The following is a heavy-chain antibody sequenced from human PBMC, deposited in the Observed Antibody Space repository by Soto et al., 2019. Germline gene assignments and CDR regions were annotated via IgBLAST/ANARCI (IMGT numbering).Heavy chain of an antibody. D-gene: IGHD6-13*01. Sequence: SLSLSCAASGFSFYDYVMRWFRQPPLRCLEWVSGITWNGGTIRYVDSVKGRFTISRDNAENSLYLQMNSLRPEDTAVYYCAKGGSAALIAPSGRDNWFDPWGQ. J-gene: IGHJ5*02. V-gene: IGHV3-9*01. CDR1: GFSFYDYV. CDR3: AKGGSAALIAPSGRDNWFDP. CDR2: ITWNGGTI.